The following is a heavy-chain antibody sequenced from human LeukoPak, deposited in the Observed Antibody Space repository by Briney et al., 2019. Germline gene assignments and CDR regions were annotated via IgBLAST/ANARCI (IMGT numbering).Heavy chain of an antibody. CDR3: AKTRGYCSGGTCYQDY. Sequence: PGGSLRLSCAASGFTFSSYAMSWVRQAPGKGLEWVSTISGSGDSTYYADSVKGRFTISRDSSKKTLYLQTSSLRAEDTAVYYCAKTRGYCSGGTCYQDYWGQRTLVTVSS. V-gene: IGHV3-23*01. J-gene: IGHJ4*02. CDR2: ISGSGDST. D-gene: IGHD2-15*01. CDR1: GFTFSSYA.